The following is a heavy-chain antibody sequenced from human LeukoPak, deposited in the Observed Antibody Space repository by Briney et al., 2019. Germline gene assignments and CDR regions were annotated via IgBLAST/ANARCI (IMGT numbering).Heavy chain of an antibody. CDR1: GFTFSNAW. CDR3: TTYCSSTSCYPDY. J-gene: IGHJ4*02. Sequence: GGSLRLSCAASGFTFSNAWMSWVRQAPGKGLEWVGRIESKTDGGTTDYAAPVKGRFTISRDDSKNTLYLQMNSLKTEDTAVYYCTTYCSSTSCYPDYWGQGTLVTVSS. V-gene: IGHV3-15*04. D-gene: IGHD2-2*01. CDR2: IESKTDGGTT.